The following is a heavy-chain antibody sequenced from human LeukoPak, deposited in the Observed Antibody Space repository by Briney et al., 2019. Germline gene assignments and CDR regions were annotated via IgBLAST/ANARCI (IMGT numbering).Heavy chain of an antibody. Sequence: SVKVSCKASGGTFSSYAISWLRQAPGQGLEWMGGIIPIFGTANYAQKFQGRVTITADESTSTAYMELSSLRSEDAAVYYCARVPYPSHDGYPAPLDYWGQGTLVTVSS. CDR3: ARVPYPSHDGYPAPLDY. J-gene: IGHJ4*02. D-gene: IGHD3-22*01. CDR2: IIPIFGTA. V-gene: IGHV1-69*13. CDR1: GGTFSSYA.